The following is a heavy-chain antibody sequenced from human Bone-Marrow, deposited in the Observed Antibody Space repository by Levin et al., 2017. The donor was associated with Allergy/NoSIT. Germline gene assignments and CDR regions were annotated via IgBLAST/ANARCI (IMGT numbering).Heavy chain of an antibody. D-gene: IGHD5-18*01. J-gene: IGHJ6*02. CDR3: ARAEYSYGFYYYGMDL. CDR1: GFTFSSYG. Sequence: GGSLRLSCAASGFTFSSYGMQWVRQAPGKGLECVAFIWFDGSKKYYADSVRGRFTISRDTYENTLYLQMNSLRAEDTAVYYCARAEYSYGFYYYGMDLWGQGTTVTVSS. V-gene: IGHV3-33*01. CDR2: IWFDGSKK.